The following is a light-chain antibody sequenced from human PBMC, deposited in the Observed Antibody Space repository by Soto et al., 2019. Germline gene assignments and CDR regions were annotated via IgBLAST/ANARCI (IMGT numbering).Light chain of an antibody. V-gene: IGLV2-14*01. J-gene: IGLJ2*01. CDR3: SSYASSSTLVV. CDR1: INDIGNYTY. Sequence: QSVLTQPVSVSGSPGQSITIACTGTINDIGNYTYVSWYQQHPGKAPKLMIYEVSNRPSGVSYRFSGSKSGNTASLTISGLRAEDEAEYFCSSYASSSTLVVFGGGTQLTVL. CDR2: EVS.